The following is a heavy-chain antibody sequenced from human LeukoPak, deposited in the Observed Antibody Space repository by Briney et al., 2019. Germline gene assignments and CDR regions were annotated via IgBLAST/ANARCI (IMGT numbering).Heavy chain of an antibody. CDR3: ARDYYDSRGEAFDI. Sequence: SETLSLTCAVSGGSIGSHYWSWIRQPPGEGLEWIGYIYYSGTTSYNPSLKSRVTISVDTSKNQFSLKLSSVTAADTAVYYCARDYYDSRGEAFDIWGLGTMVTVSS. J-gene: IGHJ3*02. D-gene: IGHD3-22*01. V-gene: IGHV4-59*11. CDR1: GGSIGSHY. CDR2: IYYSGTT.